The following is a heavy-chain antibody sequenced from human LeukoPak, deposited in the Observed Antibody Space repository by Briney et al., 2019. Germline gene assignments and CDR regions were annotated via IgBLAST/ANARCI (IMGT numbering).Heavy chain of an antibody. Sequence: HPGGSLRLSCAASGFTFSSYSMNWVRQAPGKWLEWVSYISSSSSTIYYADSVKGRFTISRDNANNSLYLQMNSLRDEDTAVYYCARDHIAAAGKYCYMDVWGKGTTVTVSS. CDR2: ISSSSSTI. D-gene: IGHD6-13*01. V-gene: IGHV3-48*02. J-gene: IGHJ6*03. CDR3: ARDHIAAAGKYCYMDV. CDR1: GFTFSSYS.